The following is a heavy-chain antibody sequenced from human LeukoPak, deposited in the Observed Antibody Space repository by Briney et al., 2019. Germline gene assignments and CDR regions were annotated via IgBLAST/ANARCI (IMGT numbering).Heavy chain of an antibody. V-gene: IGHV4-59*08. CDR1: GGSISSYY. J-gene: IGHJ6*02. D-gene: IGHD2-15*01. CDR2: IYYSGST. CDR3: ARHNPVVVADILNYGMDV. Sequence: SETLSLTCTVSGGSISSYYWSWIRQPPGKGLEWIGYIYYSGSTNYNPSLKSRVTISVDTSKNQFSLKLSSVTAADTAVYYCARHNPVVVADILNYGMDVWGQGTTVTVSS.